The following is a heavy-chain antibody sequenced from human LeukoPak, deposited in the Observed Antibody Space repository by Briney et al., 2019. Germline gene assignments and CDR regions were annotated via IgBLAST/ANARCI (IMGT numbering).Heavy chain of an antibody. V-gene: IGHV3-21*01. CDR3: ARAPRIAGAGTDYYYMDV. CDR1: GFTFSSYS. CDR2: ISSSSSYI. J-gene: IGHJ6*03. Sequence: PGGSLRLSCAASGFTFSSYSMTWVRQAPGKGLEWVSSISSSSSYIYYADSVKGRFTISRDNAKNSLYLQMNSLRAEETAVYYCARAPRIAGAGTDYYYMDVWGKGTTVTVSS. D-gene: IGHD6-13*01.